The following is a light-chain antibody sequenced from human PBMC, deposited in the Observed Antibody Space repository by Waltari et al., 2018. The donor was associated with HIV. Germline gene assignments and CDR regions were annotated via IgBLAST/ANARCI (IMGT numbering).Light chain of an antibody. CDR1: SSNIGSKY. V-gene: IGLV1-47*01. CDR3: AAWDDSLSAVV. CDR2: RNN. Sequence: QSVPTQPPSASGTPGQRVTISCSGSSSNIGSKYVYWFQQLPGTAPNLLMYRNNQRPSGVPDRVSGSKSGTSASLAISGLRAEDEADYYCAAWDDSLSAVVFGGGTKLTVL. J-gene: IGLJ3*02.